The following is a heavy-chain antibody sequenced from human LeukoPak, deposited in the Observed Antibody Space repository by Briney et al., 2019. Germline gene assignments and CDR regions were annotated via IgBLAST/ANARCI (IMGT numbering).Heavy chain of an antibody. Sequence: GGSLRLSCAASGFTVSSNYISWVRQAPGKGLEWVSLIYTSGSTYYADSVKGRFTISRDNSKNTLYLQMNSLRAEDTAVYYCAKDRILTSTYYYYYMDVWGKGTTVTVS. V-gene: IGHV3-66*03. CDR3: AKDRILTSTYYYYYMDV. J-gene: IGHJ6*03. CDR1: GFTVSSNY. D-gene: IGHD3-9*01. CDR2: IYTSGST.